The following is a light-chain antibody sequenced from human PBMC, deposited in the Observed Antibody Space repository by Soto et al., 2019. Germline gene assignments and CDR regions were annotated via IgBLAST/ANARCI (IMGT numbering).Light chain of an antibody. J-gene: IGKJ5*01. CDR3: QQYGYAPIT. Sequence: EIFFTQSPVHMSLSPGERATLSCTASQSVSSSQLAWYQHKPGQAPRIXXVHXSSRATGSPDRFSGGGSATDFTLTISRLEPEDFAVYYCQQYGYAPITFGQGTRLEIK. CDR1: QSVSSSQ. CDR2: HXS. V-gene: IGKV3-20*01.